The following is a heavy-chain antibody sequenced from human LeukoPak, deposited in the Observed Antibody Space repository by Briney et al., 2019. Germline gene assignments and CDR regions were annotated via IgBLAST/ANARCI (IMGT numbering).Heavy chain of an antibody. J-gene: IGHJ4*02. Sequence: SETLSLTCTVSGGSIRRYFWNWLRQTPGKGLEWIGHINYSGSTNYNPSLKSRVTISLDTSKNQFSLNLSSVTAADTAVYHCARGSGIYGSGSYSADWGQGTLVTVSS. CDR1: GGSIRRYF. D-gene: IGHD3-10*01. CDR3: ARGSGIYGSGSYSAD. CDR2: INYSGST. V-gene: IGHV4-59*01.